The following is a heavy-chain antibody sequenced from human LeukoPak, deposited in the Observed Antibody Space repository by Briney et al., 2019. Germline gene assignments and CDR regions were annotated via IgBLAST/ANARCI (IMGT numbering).Heavy chain of an antibody. V-gene: IGHV1-2*02. CDR1: GYSLTNYY. CDR2: INPNSGGT. J-gene: IGHJ4*02. D-gene: IGHD6-19*01. Sequence: GASVKVSCKAFGYSLTNYYVHWVRQAPGQGLEWMGWINPNSGGTDYAQKSQGRVTMTRDTSISTAYMELSRLRSDDTAVYYCARVEKQWLASYYFDYWGQGTLVTVSS. CDR3: ARVEKQWLASYYFDY.